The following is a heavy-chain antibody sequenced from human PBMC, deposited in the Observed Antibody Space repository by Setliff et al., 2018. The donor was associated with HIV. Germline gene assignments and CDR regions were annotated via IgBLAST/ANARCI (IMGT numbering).Heavy chain of an antibody. Sequence: GASVKVSCKGFGGTFSTYSLSWVRQSPGPGLEWMGGIIPIFGKTHYAQNFQGRVTITAYQSTTTAFMDLSGPRSEDTAVYYCAETRRPSIFSAPTHAFEIWGQGTMVTVSS. D-gene: IGHD3-9*01. V-gene: IGHV1-69*13. CDR1: GGTFSTYS. J-gene: IGHJ3*02. CDR3: AETRRPSIFSAPTHAFEI. CDR2: IIPIFGKT.